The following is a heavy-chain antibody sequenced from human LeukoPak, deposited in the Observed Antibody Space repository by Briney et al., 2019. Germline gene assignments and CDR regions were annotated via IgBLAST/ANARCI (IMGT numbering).Heavy chain of an antibody. Sequence: GGSLRLSCAASGFAFSSYSMNWVRQAPGKGLEWVSSISSSGSTIYYADSVKGRFTISRDNAKNSLYLQMNSLRAEDTAVYYCAELGITMIGGVWGKGTTVTISS. CDR1: GFAFSSYS. CDR2: ISSSGSTI. CDR3: AELGITMIGGV. D-gene: IGHD3-10*02. V-gene: IGHV3-48*04. J-gene: IGHJ6*04.